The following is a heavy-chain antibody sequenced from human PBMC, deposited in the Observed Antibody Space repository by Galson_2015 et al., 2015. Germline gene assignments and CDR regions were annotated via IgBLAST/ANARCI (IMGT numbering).Heavy chain of an antibody. J-gene: IGHJ4*02. Sequence: SVKVSCKASGFTFTSSAVQWERQARGQRLEWIGWIVVGSGNTNYAQKFQERVTITRDMSTSTAYMELSSLRSEDTAVYYCAALQQWLAKGTGYWGQGTLVTVSS. V-gene: IGHV1-58*01. CDR3: AALQQWLAKGTGY. CDR2: IVVGSGNT. D-gene: IGHD6-19*01. CDR1: GFTFTSSA.